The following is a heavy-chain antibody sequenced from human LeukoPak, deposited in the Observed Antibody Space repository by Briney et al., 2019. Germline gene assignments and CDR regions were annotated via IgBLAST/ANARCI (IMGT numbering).Heavy chain of an antibody. J-gene: IGHJ4*02. D-gene: IGHD3-22*01. Sequence: SSETLSLTCTVSGGSISSSSYYWGWIRQPPGKGLEWIGSIYYSGSTYYNPSLKSRVTISVDTSKNQFSLNLNSVTAADTAVYFCARDEGSAYPFDYWGQGTLVTVSS. CDR1: GGSISSSSYY. V-gene: IGHV4-39*07. CDR2: IYYSGST. CDR3: ARDEGSAYPFDY.